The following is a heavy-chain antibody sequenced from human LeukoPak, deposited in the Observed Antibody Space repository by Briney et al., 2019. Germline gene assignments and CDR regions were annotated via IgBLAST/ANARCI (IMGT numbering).Heavy chain of an antibody. CDR3: ARDSYYDSSGYHRGNYYYYMDV. Sequence: PGGSLRLSCAASGFTFSSYWMSWVRQAPGKGLEWVANIKQDGSEKYYLDSVKGRFTISRDNTKNSLYLQMSSLRAEDTAVYYCARDSYYDSSGYHRGNYYYYMDVWGKGTTVTVSS. J-gene: IGHJ6*03. D-gene: IGHD3-22*01. CDR2: IKQDGSEK. V-gene: IGHV3-7*01. CDR1: GFTFSSYW.